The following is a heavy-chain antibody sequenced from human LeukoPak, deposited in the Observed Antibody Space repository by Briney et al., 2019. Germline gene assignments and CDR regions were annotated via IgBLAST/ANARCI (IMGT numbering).Heavy chain of an antibody. CDR2: IYSGGST. V-gene: IGHV3-53*01. CDR1: GFIVSGNY. J-gene: IGHJ3*02. CDR3: ARSREAATFADGFDI. D-gene: IGHD2-15*01. Sequence: GGSLRLSCAASGFIVSGNYISRVRQAPGKGLEWVSVIYSGGSTYYADSVEGRFTISRDNSKNTLYLQMNGLRAEDTAVYYCARSREAATFADGFDIWGQGTMVTVSS.